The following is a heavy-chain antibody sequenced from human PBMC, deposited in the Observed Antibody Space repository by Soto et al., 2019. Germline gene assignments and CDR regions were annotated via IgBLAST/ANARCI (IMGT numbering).Heavy chain of an antibody. J-gene: IGHJ4*02. D-gene: IGHD3-16*02. V-gene: IGHV3-30-3*01. CDR1: GFTFSSYA. CDR2: ISYDGSNK. Sequence: QVQLVESGGGVVQPGRSLRLSCAASGFTFSSYAMHWVRQASGKGLEWVAVISYDGSNKYYADSVKGRFTISRDNSKNTLYLQMNSLRAEDTAVYYCARTYVWGSYRLDYWGQGTLVTVSS. CDR3: ARTYVWGSYRLDY.